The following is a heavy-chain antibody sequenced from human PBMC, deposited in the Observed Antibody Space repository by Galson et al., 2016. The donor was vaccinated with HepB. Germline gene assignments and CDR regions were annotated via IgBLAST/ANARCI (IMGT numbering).Heavy chain of an antibody. CDR2: IKQDGNEK. J-gene: IGHJ6*02. D-gene: IGHD5-18*01. CDR1: GFTFNVYW. Sequence: SLRLSCAASGFTFNVYWMTWVRQAPGKGLEWVANIKQDGNEKHYVDSVKGRFTISRDNANVSLHLEMNSLRREDAAVYHCVRVGWGWSYGGGMDVWGQGTTVTVSS. CDR3: VRVGWGWSYGGGMDV. V-gene: IGHV3-7*01.